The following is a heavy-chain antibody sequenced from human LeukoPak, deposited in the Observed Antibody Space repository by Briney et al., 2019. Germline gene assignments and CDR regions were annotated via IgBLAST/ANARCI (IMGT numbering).Heavy chain of an antibody. J-gene: IGHJ4*02. CDR3: TSFTYYYDSSGFSPDY. Sequence: GGSLRLSCAASGFTFSGSAMHWVRQASGKGLEWVGRIRSKANSYATAYAASVKGRFTISGDDSKNTAYLQMNSLKTEDTAVYYCTSFTYYYDSSGFSPDYWGQGTLVTVS. D-gene: IGHD3-22*01. CDR1: GFTFSGSA. V-gene: IGHV3-73*01. CDR2: IRSKANSYAT.